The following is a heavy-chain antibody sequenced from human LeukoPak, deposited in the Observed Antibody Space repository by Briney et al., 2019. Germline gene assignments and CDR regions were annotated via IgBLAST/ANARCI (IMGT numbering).Heavy chain of an antibody. Sequence: AGGSLRLSCAASGFTFSSYAMSWVRQAPGKGLEWASAISGSGGSTYYADSVKGRFTISRDNSKNTLYLQMNSLRAEDTAVYYCAKVGAYSSSSFVDYWGQGTLVTVSS. J-gene: IGHJ4*02. CDR1: GFTFSSYA. V-gene: IGHV3-23*01. CDR3: AKVGAYSSSSFVDY. D-gene: IGHD6-6*01. CDR2: ISGSGGST.